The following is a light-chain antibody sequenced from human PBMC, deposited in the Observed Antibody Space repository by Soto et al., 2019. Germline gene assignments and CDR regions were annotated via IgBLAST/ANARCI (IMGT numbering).Light chain of an antibody. CDR1: QDIRNY. J-gene: IGKJ3*01. Sequence: DIQMTQSPSSLSVSVGDRVTITCRASQDIRNYLAWYQQRPGKVPKLLIYAASTPQSGVPSRFSGSGSGTEFTLTINSLQPEDIATYYCQKYDRAPFTFGPGTKVDI. V-gene: IGKV1-27*01. CDR3: QKYDRAPFT. CDR2: AAS.